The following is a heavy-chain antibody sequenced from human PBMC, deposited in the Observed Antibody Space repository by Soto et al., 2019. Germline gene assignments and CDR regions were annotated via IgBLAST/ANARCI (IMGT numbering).Heavy chain of an antibody. Sequence: DVQLVESGGGLVKPGGSLRLSCGASGFTFSNYAMSWVRQAPGKGLEWVSAISGSSGSTYYADSVKGRFAISRDNSKNSLYLQMNSLRAEDTAVYYCAKAWIPGTINYWGQGTLITVSS. CDR2: ISGSSGST. J-gene: IGHJ4*02. CDR1: GFTFSNYA. CDR3: AKAWIPGTINY. V-gene: IGHV3-23*04. D-gene: IGHD1-7*01.